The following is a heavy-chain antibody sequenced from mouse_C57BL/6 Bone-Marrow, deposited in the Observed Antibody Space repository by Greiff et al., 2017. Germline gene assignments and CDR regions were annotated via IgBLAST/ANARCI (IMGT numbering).Heavy chain of an antibody. CDR1: GFTFSSYA. J-gene: IGHJ4*01. Sequence: EVKLMESGAGLVKPGGSLKLSCAASGFTFSSYAMSWVRQTPEKRLEWVAYISSGGEYIYYADTVKGRCTLSRDNARNTLYLQMSSLKSEDTAMYYCTRDSYSNPMDYWGQGTSVTVSS. CDR3: TRDSYSNPMDY. V-gene: IGHV5-9-1*02. D-gene: IGHD2-5*01. CDR2: ISSGGEYI.